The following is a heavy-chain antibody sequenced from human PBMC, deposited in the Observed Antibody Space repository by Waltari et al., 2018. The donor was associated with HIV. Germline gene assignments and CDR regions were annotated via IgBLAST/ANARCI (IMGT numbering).Heavy chain of an antibody. CDR1: GGSFSGYY. V-gene: IGHV4-34*01. Sequence: QVQLQQWGAGLLKPSETLSLTCAVYGGSFSGYYWSWIRQPPGKGLEWIGEINHSGSTNYNPSLKSRVTISVDTSKNQFSLKLSSVTAADTAVYYCARMKYPGFDYWGQGTLVTVSS. J-gene: IGHJ4*02. CDR2: INHSGST. CDR3: ARMKYPGFDY.